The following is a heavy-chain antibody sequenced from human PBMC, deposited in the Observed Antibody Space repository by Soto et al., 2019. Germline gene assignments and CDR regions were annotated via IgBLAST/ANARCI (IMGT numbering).Heavy chain of an antibody. Sequence: SETLSLTCTVSGGSISSYYWSWIRQPPGKGLEWIGYIYYSGSTNYNPPLKSRVTISVDTSKNQFSLKLSSVTAADTAVYYCARLRITKKPSYYYGMDVWGQGTTVTVSS. CDR1: GGSISSYY. CDR3: ARLRITKKPSYYYGMDV. D-gene: IGHD3-10*01. V-gene: IGHV4-59*01. J-gene: IGHJ6*02. CDR2: IYYSGST.